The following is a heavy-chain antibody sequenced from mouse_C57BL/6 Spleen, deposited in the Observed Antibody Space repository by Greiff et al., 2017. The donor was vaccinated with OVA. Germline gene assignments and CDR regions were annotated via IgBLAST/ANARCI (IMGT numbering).Heavy chain of an antibody. CDR1: GYTFTSYW. D-gene: IGHD1-1*01. Sequence: QVQLQQPGAELVKPGASVKLSCKASGYTFTSYWMQWVKQRPGQGLEWIGEIDPSDSSTNYNQKFKGKATLTVDTSSSTAYKQLSSLTSKDSAVYYCARPLYYGSSRGYFDYWGQGTTLTVSS. CDR3: ARPLYYGSSRGYFDY. V-gene: IGHV1-50*01. CDR2: IDPSDSST. J-gene: IGHJ2*01.